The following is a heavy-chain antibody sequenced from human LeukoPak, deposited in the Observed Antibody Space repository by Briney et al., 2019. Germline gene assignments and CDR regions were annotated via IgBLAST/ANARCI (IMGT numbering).Heavy chain of an antibody. CDR3: ARCGIAAAGDYFDY. J-gene: IGHJ4*02. D-gene: IGHD6-13*01. CDR2: IYYSGST. CDR1: GASISSGGYY. Sequence: PSETLSLTCTVSGASISSGGYYWSWIRQHPGKGLEWIGYIYYSGSTYYNPSLKSRVTISVDTSKNQFSLKLSSVTAADTAVYYCARCGIAAAGDYFDYWGQGTLVTVSS. V-gene: IGHV4-31*03.